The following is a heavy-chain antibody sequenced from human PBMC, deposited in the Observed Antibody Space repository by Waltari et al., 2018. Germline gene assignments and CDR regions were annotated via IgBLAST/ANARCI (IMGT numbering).Heavy chain of an antibody. J-gene: IGHJ4*02. D-gene: IGHD3-16*01. CDR2: INTKTGNP. Sequence: QVQLVQTGSELTKPGASVKVSCKASGSIFTNYAMNWVRQAPGQGLEWMGWINTKTGNPTYAQGVRGRFVFSLDTSVSTASLQISSLKAEDTAVYYCARGIQLWGRGSWYFDNWGQGTLVTVSS. CDR3: ARGIQLWGRGSWYFDN. V-gene: IGHV7-4-1*02. CDR1: GSIFTNYA.